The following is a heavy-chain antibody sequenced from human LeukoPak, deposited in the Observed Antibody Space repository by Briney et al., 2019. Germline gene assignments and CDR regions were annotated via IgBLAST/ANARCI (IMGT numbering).Heavy chain of an antibody. CDR3: AKLREWELPDLFDY. D-gene: IGHD1-26*01. J-gene: IGHJ4*02. CDR2: ISGSGGSR. CDR1: GFTFSTYG. Sequence: GGSLRLSCAASGFTFSTYGMSWVRQAPGKGLEWVSGISGSGGSRFYTDSVKGLFTISRNNSNNTLYLQMKSLRAEDTAVYYCAKLREWELPDLFDYWGQGTLVTVSS. V-gene: IGHV3-23*01.